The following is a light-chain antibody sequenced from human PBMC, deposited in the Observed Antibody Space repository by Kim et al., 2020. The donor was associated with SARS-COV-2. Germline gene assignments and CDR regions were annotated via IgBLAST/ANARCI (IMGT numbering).Light chain of an antibody. CDR1: KLGDKY. J-gene: IGLJ2*01. Sequence: SYELTQPPSVSGSPGQTASITCSGDKLGDKYACWYQQKPGQSPVLVIYQDSKRPSGIPERFSGSNSGNTATLTISGTQAMDEADYYCQAWDSSTVVFGGGTQLTVL. CDR3: QAWDSSTVV. CDR2: QDS. V-gene: IGLV3-1*01.